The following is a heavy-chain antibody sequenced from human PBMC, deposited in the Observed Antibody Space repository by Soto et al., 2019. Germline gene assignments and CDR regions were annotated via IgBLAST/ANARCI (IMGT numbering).Heavy chain of an antibody. Sequence: EVQLVESGGGLVQPGGSLRLSCAASGFTFSSYWMHWVRQAPGKGLVWVSRINEDGSTINYADSVKGRFTISRDNAKKRLNVERNGVGAEDTAVYYCARDRGGGGGYWGQGTLVTVSS. V-gene: IGHV3-74*01. D-gene: IGHD3-16*01. CDR2: INEDGSTI. CDR3: ARDRGGGGGY. CDR1: GFTFSSYW. J-gene: IGHJ4*02.